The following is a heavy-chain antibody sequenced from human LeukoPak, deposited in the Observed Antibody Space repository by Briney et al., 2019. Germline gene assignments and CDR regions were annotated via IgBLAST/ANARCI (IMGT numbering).Heavy chain of an antibody. CDR2: IYYSGST. Sequence: PSETLPLTCTVSGGSISSYYWSWIRQPPGKGLEWIGYIYYSGSTNYNPSLKSRVTISVDTSKNQFSLKLSSVTAADTAVYYCARASPWFGGAFDIWGQGTMVTVSS. J-gene: IGHJ3*02. V-gene: IGHV4-59*01. CDR3: ARASPWFGGAFDI. CDR1: GGSISSYY. D-gene: IGHD3-10*01.